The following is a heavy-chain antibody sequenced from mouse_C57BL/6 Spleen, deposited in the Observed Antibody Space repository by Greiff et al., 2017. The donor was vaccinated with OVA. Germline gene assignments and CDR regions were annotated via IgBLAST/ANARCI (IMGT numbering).Heavy chain of an antibody. CDR1: GYTFTDYN. Sequence: VQLKESGPELVKPGASVKMSCKASGYTFTDYNMHWVKQSHGKSLEWIGYINPNNGGTSYNQKFKGKATLTVNKSSSTAYMELRSLTSEDAAVYYCAREYYYGSSWYFDVWGTGTTVTVSS. CDR2: INPNNGGT. D-gene: IGHD1-1*01. J-gene: IGHJ1*03. V-gene: IGHV1-22*01. CDR3: AREYYYGSSWYFDV.